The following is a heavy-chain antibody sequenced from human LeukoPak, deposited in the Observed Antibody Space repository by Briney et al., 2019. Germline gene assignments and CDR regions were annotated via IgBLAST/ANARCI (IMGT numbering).Heavy chain of an antibody. CDR3: ARKYCSSTSCLIDN. CDR1: GFTFRSYS. CDR2: MTSSNTI. Sequence: GGSLRFSCAASGFTFRSYSMNWVRQAPGKGLEWVATMTSSNTIYYADSVKGRFTISRDNAKNSLYLQMNSLRAEDTAVYYCARKYCSSTSCLIDNWGQGTLVTVSS. D-gene: IGHD2-2*01. V-gene: IGHV3-69-1*02. J-gene: IGHJ4*02.